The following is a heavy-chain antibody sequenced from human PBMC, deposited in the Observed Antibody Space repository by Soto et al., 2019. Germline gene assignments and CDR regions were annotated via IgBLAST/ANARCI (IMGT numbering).Heavy chain of an antibody. J-gene: IGHJ6*02. CDR3: ARDHHFWSGYLEPHYYGMDV. V-gene: IGHV3-7*01. Sequence: EVQLVESGGGLVQPGGSLRLSCAASGFTFSSYWTSWVRQAPGKGLEWVANIKQDGSEKYYVDSVKGRFTISRDNAKNSLYLQMNSLRAEDTAVYYCARDHHFWSGYLEPHYYGMDVWGQGTTVTVSS. CDR1: GFTFSSYW. CDR2: IKQDGSEK. D-gene: IGHD3-3*02.